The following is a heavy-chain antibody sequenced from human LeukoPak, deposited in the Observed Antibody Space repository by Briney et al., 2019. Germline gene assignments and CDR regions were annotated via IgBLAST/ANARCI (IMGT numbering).Heavy chain of an antibody. V-gene: IGHV3-74*01. Sequence: PGGSLRLSCAASGFTFSSYWMHWVRQAPGKGLGWVSRIHSDGSSTSYADSVKGRFTISRDNAKNTLYLQMNSLRAEDTAVYCCARGGYGDRYNTPLDYWARGTLVTVSS. D-gene: IGHD4-17*01. CDR1: GFTFSSYW. CDR2: IHSDGSST. J-gene: IGHJ4*02. CDR3: ARGGYGDRYNTPLDY.